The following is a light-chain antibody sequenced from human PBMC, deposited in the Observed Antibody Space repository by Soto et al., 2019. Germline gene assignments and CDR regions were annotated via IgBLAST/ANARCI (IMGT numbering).Light chain of an antibody. Sequence: DIQMTQSPSSLSASVGDRVTITCRASQTIGTYLNWWQHRPGTAPRLLISSASNLLSGVPSRFIGSGSGTDFTLDIRSLQPEDSATYFCQQGYNIILTFGGGTKVDIK. J-gene: IGKJ4*01. CDR1: QTIGTY. CDR3: QQGYNIILT. V-gene: IGKV1-39*01. CDR2: SAS.